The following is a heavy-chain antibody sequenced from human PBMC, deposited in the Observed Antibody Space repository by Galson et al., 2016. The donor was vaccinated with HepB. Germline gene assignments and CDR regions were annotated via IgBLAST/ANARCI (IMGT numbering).Heavy chain of an antibody. CDR1: GFPVSDNF. CDR2: IYSSDTAI. J-gene: IGHJ4*02. CDR3: AREMRNWNEVGDYFDY. V-gene: IGHV3-11*01. D-gene: IGHD1-1*01. Sequence: SLRLSCAASGFPVSDNFMSWVRQAPGKGLEWVSYIYSSDTAIYYADSVQGRFTISRDNAKNSLYLQMSSLRAEDTAVYYCAREMRNWNEVGDYFDYWGQGTLVTVSS.